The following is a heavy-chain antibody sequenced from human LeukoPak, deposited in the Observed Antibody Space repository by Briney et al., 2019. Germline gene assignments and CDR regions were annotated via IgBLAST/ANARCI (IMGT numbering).Heavy chain of an antibody. CDR2: ISGSGGST. D-gene: IGHD3-22*01. J-gene: IGHJ4*02. CDR1: GFTLSSYA. Sequence: GGSLRLSCTASGFTLSSYAMSWVRQAPGKGLEWVSAISGSGGSTYYADSVKGRFTISRDNSKNTLYLQMNSLRAGDTAVYYCAKSRGRYYYDSSGYFNWGQGTLVTVSS. V-gene: IGHV3-23*01. CDR3: AKSRGRYYYDSSGYFN.